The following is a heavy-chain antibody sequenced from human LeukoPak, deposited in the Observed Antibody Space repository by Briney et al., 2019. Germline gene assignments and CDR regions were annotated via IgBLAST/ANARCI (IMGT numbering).Heavy chain of an antibody. D-gene: IGHD2-2*01. CDR2: IIPIFGTA. V-gene: IGHV1-69*13. J-gene: IGHJ5*02. Sequence: GASVKVSCKASGGTFSSYAISWVRQAPGQGLEWMGGIIPIFGTANYAQKFQGRVTITADESTSTAYMELRSLRSDDTAVYYCARGCSSTSCHFPFDPWGQGTLVTVSS. CDR1: GGTFSSYA. CDR3: ARGCSSTSCHFPFDP.